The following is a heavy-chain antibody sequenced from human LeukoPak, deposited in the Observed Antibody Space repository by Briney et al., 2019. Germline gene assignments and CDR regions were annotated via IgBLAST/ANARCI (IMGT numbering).Heavy chain of an antibody. Sequence: GGSLRFSCAASKFSFSSYWMSWVRQAPGKGLEWVANIKQDGSEKYDVDSVRGRFTISRDNAKSSLYLQMNSLRAEDTAVYYCARDTSGLATGIVGAFDYWGQGTLVTVSS. J-gene: IGHJ4*02. CDR3: ARDTSGLATGIVGAFDY. CDR1: KFSFSSYW. V-gene: IGHV3-7*01. CDR2: IKQDGSEK. D-gene: IGHD1-26*01.